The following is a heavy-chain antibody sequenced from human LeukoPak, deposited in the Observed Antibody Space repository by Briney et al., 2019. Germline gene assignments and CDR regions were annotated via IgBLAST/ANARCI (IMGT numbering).Heavy chain of an antibody. D-gene: IGHD3-10*01. Sequence: GSLRLSCAASGFTFSNAWMSWVRQPPGKGLEWIGYIDHTGSTSYNPSLKSRVTISIDTSKNQFSLRLTSVAAADTAVYFCARGLSTTRRESDYWGQGTLVTVSS. V-gene: IGHV4-59*01. CDR3: ARGLSTTRRESDY. CDR2: IDHTGST. J-gene: IGHJ4*02. CDR1: GFTFSNAW.